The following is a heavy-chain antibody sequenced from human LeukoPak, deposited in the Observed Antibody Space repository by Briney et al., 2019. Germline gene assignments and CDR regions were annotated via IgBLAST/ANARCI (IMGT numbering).Heavy chain of an antibody. V-gene: IGHV1-2*02. D-gene: IGHD1-26*01. Sequence: ASVKVSCKASGYTFTGYYMHWVRQAPGQGLEWMGWINPNSGGTNYAQKFQGRVTMTRDTSISTAYMELSRLRSDETAVYYCARDSGSYRHFDYWGQGTLVTVSS. CDR1: GYTFTGYY. CDR2: INPNSGGT. CDR3: ARDSGSYRHFDY. J-gene: IGHJ4*02.